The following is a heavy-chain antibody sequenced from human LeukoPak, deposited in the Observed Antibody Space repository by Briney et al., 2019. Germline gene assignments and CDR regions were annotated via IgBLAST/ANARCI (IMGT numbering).Heavy chain of an antibody. CDR1: GSTFSSYA. Sequence: GGSLRLSCAASGSTFSSYAMSWVRQAPGKGLEWVSGIYSGGTTYYADSVKGRFTISRDNSKNTLYLQMNSLRAEDTAVYYCAKGGSGYYRSRFDPWGQGTLVTVSS. V-gene: IGHV3-23*03. CDR3: AKGGSGYYRSRFDP. D-gene: IGHD3-22*01. J-gene: IGHJ5*02. CDR2: IYSGGTT.